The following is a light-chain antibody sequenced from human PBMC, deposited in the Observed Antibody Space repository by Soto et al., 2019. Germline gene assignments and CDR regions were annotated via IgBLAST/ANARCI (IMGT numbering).Light chain of an antibody. CDR3: NSYTNRDTVI. J-gene: IGLJ2*01. Sequence: QSALTQAASVSGSPGQSITISCTGTSSDIGAYHYVSWYQQRPGKAPKVLIYAVNNRPSGISDRFSGSKSDNTASLTISGLQAEDEGVYYCNSYTNRDTVIFGGGTKLTVL. V-gene: IGLV2-14*01. CDR2: AVN. CDR1: SSDIGAYHY.